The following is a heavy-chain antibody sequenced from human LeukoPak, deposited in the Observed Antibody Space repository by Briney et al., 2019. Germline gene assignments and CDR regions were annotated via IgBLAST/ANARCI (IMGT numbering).Heavy chain of an antibody. CDR1: GYTFSSYG. CDR3: ASHGSGSYYNY. J-gene: IGHJ4*02. V-gene: IGHV1-69*13. CDR2: IIPIFGTA. Sequence: ASLKVSCKTSGYTFSSYGISWLRQAPGQGLEWMGGIIPIFGTANYAQKFQGRVTITADESTSTAYMELSSLRSEDTAVYYCASHGSGSYYNYWGQGTLVTVSS. D-gene: IGHD3-10*01.